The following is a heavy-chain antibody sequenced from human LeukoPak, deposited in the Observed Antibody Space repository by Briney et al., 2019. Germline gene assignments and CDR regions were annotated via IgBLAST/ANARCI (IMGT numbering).Heavy chain of an antibody. J-gene: IGHJ2*01. D-gene: IGHD4-17*01. CDR1: GFTFSSYA. Sequence: PGVSLRLSCAASGFTFSSYAMSWVRQAPGKGLEWVSAISGSGGSTYYADSVKGRFTISRDNSKNTLYLQMNSLRAEDTAVYYCAKPREATVTPHYWYFDLWGRGTLVTVSS. V-gene: IGHV3-23*01. CDR2: ISGSGGST. CDR3: AKPREATVTPHYWYFDL.